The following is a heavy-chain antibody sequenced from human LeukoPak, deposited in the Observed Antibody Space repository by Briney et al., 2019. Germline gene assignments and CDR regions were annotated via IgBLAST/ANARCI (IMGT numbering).Heavy chain of an antibody. CDR3: ARYYYDSSGYPLGNDAFDI. J-gene: IGHJ3*02. CDR1: GGTFSSYA. CDR2: INPNSGGT. Sequence: GASVKVSCKASGGTFSSYAISWVRQAPGQGLEWMGWINPNSGGTNYAQKFQGRVTMTRDTSISTAYMELSRLRSDDTAVYYCARYYYDSSGYPLGNDAFDIWGQGTMVTVSS. D-gene: IGHD3-22*01. V-gene: IGHV1-2*02.